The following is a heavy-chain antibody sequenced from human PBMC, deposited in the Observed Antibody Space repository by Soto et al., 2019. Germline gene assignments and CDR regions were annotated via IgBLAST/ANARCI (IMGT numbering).Heavy chain of an antibody. J-gene: IGHJ6*03. D-gene: IGHD1-1*01. CDR2: ISWNGGTK. V-gene: IGHV3-9*01. Sequence: EVQLVESGGGLVQPGRSLRLACAASGFTFDEYGMHWVRQAPGKGLEWVAGISWNGGTKDYAASVKGRFTISRDSAKNSLYLQMNSLRAEDTALYYCAKDIQPPLEGINYYFYYMDVWGKGTAVTVSS. CDR1: GFTFDEYG. CDR3: AKDIQPPLEGINYYFYYMDV.